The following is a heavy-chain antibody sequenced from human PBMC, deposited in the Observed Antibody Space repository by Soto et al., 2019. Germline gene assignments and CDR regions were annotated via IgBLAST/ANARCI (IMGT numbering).Heavy chain of an antibody. CDR3: ARGHSYYYGSGSYYSSKYYYYGMDV. CDR1: GGSINSDGHY. Sequence: SETLSLTCSVSGGSINSDGHYWSWIRQHPGKGLEWIGYIYSSGTTHYNPSLKNRVSISVDTSKNQFSLKPSSVTAADTAVYYCARGHSYYYGSGSYYSSKYYYYGMDVWGQGTTVTVSS. D-gene: IGHD3-10*01. V-gene: IGHV4-31*03. CDR2: IYSSGTT. J-gene: IGHJ6*02.